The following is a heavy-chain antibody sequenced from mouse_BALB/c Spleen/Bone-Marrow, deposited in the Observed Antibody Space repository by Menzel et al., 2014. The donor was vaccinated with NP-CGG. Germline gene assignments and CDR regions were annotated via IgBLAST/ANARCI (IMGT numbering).Heavy chain of an antibody. V-gene: IGHV5-12-2*01. CDR1: GFTFSSYT. J-gene: IGHJ4*01. CDR2: ISNGGGST. CDR3: ARGLRGYAMDY. Sequence: EVMLVESGGGLVHPGGSLKLSCAASGFTFSSYTMSWVRQTPEKRLEWVAYISNGGGSTYYPDTVKGRFTISRDNAKNTLYLQMSSLKSEDTAMYYCARGLRGYAMDYWGQGTSDTVSS. D-gene: IGHD2-4*01.